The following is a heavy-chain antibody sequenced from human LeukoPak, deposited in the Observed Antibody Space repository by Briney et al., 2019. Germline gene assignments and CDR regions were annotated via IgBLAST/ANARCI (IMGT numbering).Heavy chain of an antibody. V-gene: IGHV3-21*01. Sequence: GGSLRLSCAASGFTFSSYSMNWVRQAPGKGLEWVSSISSSSSYIYYADSVKGRFTISRDNAKNSLYLQMNSLRAEDTAVYYCAKDSSSSWFGGDSKWGQGTLVTVSS. J-gene: IGHJ4*02. CDR2: ISSSSSYI. CDR3: AKDSSSSWFGGDSK. CDR1: GFTFSSYS. D-gene: IGHD6-13*01.